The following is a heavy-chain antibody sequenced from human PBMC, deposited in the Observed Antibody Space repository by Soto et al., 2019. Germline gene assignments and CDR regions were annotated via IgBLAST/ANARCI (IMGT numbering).Heavy chain of an antibody. V-gene: IGHV1-8*01. J-gene: IGHJ4*02. CDR1: GYTFTSYD. D-gene: IGHD1-1*01. CDR3: ARRAETNGWNGFGAAKYYFDF. CDR2: MNPNTGNS. Sequence: QVQLVQSGAEVRKPGASVKVSCEASGYTFTSYDIYWVRQASGQGLEWMGWMNPNTGNSCYAQKFQGRVTMTSDTSISTAHMELSSLRSEDTAVYYCARRAETNGWNGFGAAKYYFDFWGQGTLVTVSS.